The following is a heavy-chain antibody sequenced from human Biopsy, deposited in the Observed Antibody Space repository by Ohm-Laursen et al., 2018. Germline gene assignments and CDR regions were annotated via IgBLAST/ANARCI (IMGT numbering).Heavy chain of an antibody. J-gene: IGHJ4*02. CDR1: GDSLTSGPEN. CDR2: IYSGGNT. V-gene: IGHV4-61*01. Sequence: TLSLTCTVSGDSLTSGPENWSWIRQSPGQGLEYIGFIYSGGNTNYSPSLKNRVTMSVDTSKNQFYLKLYSVTAADTAVYYCARGRRTSGWPYFDNWGQGALVIVPP. CDR3: ARGRRTSGWPYFDN. D-gene: IGHD6-19*01.